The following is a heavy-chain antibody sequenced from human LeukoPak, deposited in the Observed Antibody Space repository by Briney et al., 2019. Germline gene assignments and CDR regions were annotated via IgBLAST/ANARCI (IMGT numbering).Heavy chain of an antibody. CDR2: IYYSGTT. J-gene: IGHJ5*02. V-gene: IGHV4-59*01. Sequence: SETLSLTCTVSGGSIDSNSWAWIRQPPGKGLEWIGYIYYSGTTNYNPSLKSRVTMSVDMSKNQFSLKLSSVTAADTAVYYCARRSSSWKNWFDPWGQGTLVTVSS. CDR3: ARRSSSWKNWFDP. CDR1: GGSIDSNS. D-gene: IGHD6-13*01.